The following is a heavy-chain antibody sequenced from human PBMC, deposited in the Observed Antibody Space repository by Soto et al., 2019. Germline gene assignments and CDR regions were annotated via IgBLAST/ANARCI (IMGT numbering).Heavy chain of an antibody. CDR1: GYTFTSYG. CDR2: ISAYNGNT. CDR3: ARNVPAAILGENWFDP. V-gene: IGHV1-18*01. J-gene: IGHJ5*02. Sequence: ASVKVSCKASGYTFTSYGISWVRQAPGQGLEWMGWISAYNGNTNYAQKLQGRVTMTTDTSTSTAYMELRSLRSDDTAVYYCARNVPAAILGENWFDPWGQGTLVTVS. D-gene: IGHD2-2*02.